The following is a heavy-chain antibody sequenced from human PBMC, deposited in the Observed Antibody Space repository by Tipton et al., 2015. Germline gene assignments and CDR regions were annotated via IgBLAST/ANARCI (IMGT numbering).Heavy chain of an antibody. J-gene: IGHJ4*02. Sequence: TLSLTCAVSGDSFSSSNWWSWVRQPPGKGLEWIGEIYHTGSTNFQPSLRSRVTMSVDKSKNQFSLNLRSVTAADTAVYYCARARGRHGGLFDSWGQGTLVTVSS. V-gene: IGHV4-4*02. CDR3: ARARGRHGGLFDS. CDR2: IYHTGST. D-gene: IGHD4-23*01. CDR1: GDSFSSSNW.